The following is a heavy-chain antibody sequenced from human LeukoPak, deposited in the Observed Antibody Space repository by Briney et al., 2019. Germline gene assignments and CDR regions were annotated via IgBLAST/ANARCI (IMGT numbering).Heavy chain of an antibody. V-gene: IGHV1-18*01. CDR2: ISAYNGNT. Sequence: ASVKVSCKASGYTFTSYGISWVRQAPGQGLEWMGWISAYNGNTNYAQKLQGRVTMTTDTSTSTAYMELRSLRSDDTAVYYCARVPPYDSSGHRFDYWGQGTLVTVSS. CDR1: GYTFTSYG. D-gene: IGHD3-22*01. J-gene: IGHJ4*02. CDR3: ARVPPYDSSGHRFDY.